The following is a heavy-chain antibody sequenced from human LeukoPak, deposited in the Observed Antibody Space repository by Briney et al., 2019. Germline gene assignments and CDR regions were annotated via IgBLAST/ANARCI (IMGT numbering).Heavy chain of an antibody. J-gene: IGHJ4*02. V-gene: IGHV3-23*01. CDR2: ISGSGGST. Sequence: GGSLRLSCAASGFTFSSYAMSWVRQAPGKGLEWVSAISGSGGSTYYADSVKGRFTISRDNSKNTLYLQMNSLRAEDTAVYYCAHSSGYYVFLDYWGQGTLVTVSS. CDR3: AHSSGYYVFLDY. D-gene: IGHD3-22*01. CDR1: GFTFSSYA.